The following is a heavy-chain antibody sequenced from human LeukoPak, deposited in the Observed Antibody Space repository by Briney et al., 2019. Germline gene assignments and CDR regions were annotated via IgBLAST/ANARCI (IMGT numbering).Heavy chain of an antibody. CDR3: ARGPLLRYFDWAPLLGAFDI. D-gene: IGHD3-9*01. CDR2: INHSGST. J-gene: IGHJ3*02. CDR1: GGSFSGYY. V-gene: IGHV4-34*01. Sequence: PSETLSLTCAVYGGSFSGYYWSWVRQPPGKGLEWIGEINHSGSTNYNPSLKSRVTISVDTSKNQFSLKLSSVTAADTAVYYCARGPLLRYFDWAPLLGAFDIWGQGTMVTVSS.